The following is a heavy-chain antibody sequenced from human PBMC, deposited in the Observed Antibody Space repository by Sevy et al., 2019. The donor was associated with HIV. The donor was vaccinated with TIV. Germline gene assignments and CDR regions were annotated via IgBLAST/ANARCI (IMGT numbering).Heavy chain of an antibody. V-gene: IGHV3-23*01. CDR3: AGKYDSSGYFDC. CDR2: ISGSGGSGYKA. J-gene: IGHJ4*02. CDR1: GFTFTNYA. Sequence: GGSLRLSCAASGFTFTNYAMNWVRQAPGKGLEWVSGISGSGGSGYKAHYADSVQGRITISRDDSKNLLYLQMNSLRAEDTALYYCAGKYDSSGYFDCWGQGTLVTVSS. D-gene: IGHD3-22*01.